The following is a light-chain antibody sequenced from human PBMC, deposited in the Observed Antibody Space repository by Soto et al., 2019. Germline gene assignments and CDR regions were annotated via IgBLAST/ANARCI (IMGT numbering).Light chain of an antibody. CDR2: DAS. Sequence: EIVLTQSPATLSLSPGERATLSCRASQSVSSYLAWYQQKPGQAPRLLIYDASNRATGIPARFSGSGSGTDFTLTICSLEPEDFAVYYCQQRSNSELTVGGGTKVEIK. CDR3: QQRSNSELT. V-gene: IGKV3-11*01. CDR1: QSVSSY. J-gene: IGKJ4*01.